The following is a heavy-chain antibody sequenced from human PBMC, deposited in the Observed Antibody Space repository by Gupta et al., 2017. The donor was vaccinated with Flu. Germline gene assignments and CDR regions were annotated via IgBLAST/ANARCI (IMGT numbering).Heavy chain of an antibody. CDR3: ARSPDSSGVGGAFDI. J-gene: IGHJ3*02. Sequence: EVQLVESGGGLVQPGGSLRLSCAASGFAFSSYDMHWFRQATGKGLEWVSAIDTSGVTYCPGSVKGRFTISRENARNSFYLQMNSLRAGDTAVYYCARSPDSSGVGGAFDIWGQGTMVTVSA. D-gene: IGHD3-22*01. CDR2: IDTSGVT. CDR1: GFAFSSYD. V-gene: IGHV3-13*01.